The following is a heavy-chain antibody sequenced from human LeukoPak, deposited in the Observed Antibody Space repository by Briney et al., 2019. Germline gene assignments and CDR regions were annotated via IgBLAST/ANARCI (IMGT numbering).Heavy chain of an antibody. J-gene: IGHJ4*02. CDR2: ITNDGSST. Sequence: GGSLRLSCAASGLTFSSHWMHWVRQAPGKGLVWVSRITNDGSSTTYADSVKGRFTISRDNARSSLFLQMNSLRAEDTAVYYCTKDPGHVLRSFDYSEYWGQGTRVTVSS. CDR3: TKDPGHVLRSFDYSEY. CDR1: GLTFSSHW. V-gene: IGHV3-74*01. D-gene: IGHD3-9*01.